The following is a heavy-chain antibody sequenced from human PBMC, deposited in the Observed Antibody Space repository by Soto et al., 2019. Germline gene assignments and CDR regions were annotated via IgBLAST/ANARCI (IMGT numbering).Heavy chain of an antibody. CDR1: GGSISSSSYY. J-gene: IGHJ4*02. D-gene: IGHD5-18*01. Sequence: LTCTVSGGSISSSSYYWGWIRQPPGKGLEWIGSIYYSGSTHYNPSLKSRVTISVDTSKNQFSLKLSSVTAADTAVYYCARRGYSYGFGNWGQGTLVTVSS. CDR3: ARRGYSYGFGN. V-gene: IGHV4-39*07. CDR2: IYYSGST.